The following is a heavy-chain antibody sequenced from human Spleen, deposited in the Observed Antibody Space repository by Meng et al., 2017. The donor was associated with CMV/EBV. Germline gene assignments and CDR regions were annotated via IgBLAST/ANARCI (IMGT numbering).Heavy chain of an antibody. CDR2: INPSGGST. CDR1: GYTFTGYY. D-gene: IGHD6-6*01. Sequence: ASVKVSCKASGYTFTGYYMHWVRQAPGQGLEWMGIINPSGGSTSYAQKFQGRVTMTRDTSTSTVYMELSSLRSEDTAAYYCARRSSSSTHFDYWGQGTLVTVSS. V-gene: IGHV1-46*01. J-gene: IGHJ4*02. CDR3: ARRSSSSTHFDY.